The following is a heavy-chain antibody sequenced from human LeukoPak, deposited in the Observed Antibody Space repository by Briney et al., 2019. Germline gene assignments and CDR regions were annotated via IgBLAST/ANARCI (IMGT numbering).Heavy chain of an antibody. CDR2: INHSGST. CDR1: GGSFSGYY. Sequence: PSETLSLTCAVYGGSFSGYYWSWIRQPPGKGLEWIGEINHSGSTNYNPSLKSRVTISADTSKNQFSLKLSSVTAADTAVYYCARVREGTYAFDIWGQGTMVTVSS. V-gene: IGHV4-34*01. J-gene: IGHJ3*02. D-gene: IGHD3/OR15-3a*01. CDR3: ARVREGTYAFDI.